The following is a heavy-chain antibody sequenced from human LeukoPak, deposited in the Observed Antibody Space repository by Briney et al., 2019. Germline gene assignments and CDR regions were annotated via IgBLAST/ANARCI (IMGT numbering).Heavy chain of an antibody. Sequence: SETLSLTCTVSGGSISSSSYYWGWIRQPPGKGLEWIGSIYYSGSTYYNPSLKSRVTISVDTSKNQFSLKLSSVTAADTAVYYCARDKRTYYYDSSGYFPDYWGQGTLVTV. D-gene: IGHD3-22*01. CDR2: IYYSGST. J-gene: IGHJ4*02. CDR3: ARDKRTYYYDSSGYFPDY. V-gene: IGHV4-39*07. CDR1: GGSISSSSYY.